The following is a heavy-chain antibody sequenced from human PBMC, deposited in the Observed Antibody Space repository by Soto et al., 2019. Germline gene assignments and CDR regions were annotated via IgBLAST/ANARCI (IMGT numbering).Heavy chain of an antibody. CDR1: GGSISSSSYY. V-gene: IGHV4-39*01. Sequence: PSETLSLTCTVSGGSISSSSYYWGWIRQPPGKGLEWIGSIYYSGSTYYNPSLKSRVTISVDTSKNQFPLKLSSVTAADTAVYYCVIGVNWFDPWGQGTLVTVSS. CDR2: IYYSGST. J-gene: IGHJ5*02. CDR3: VIGVNWFDP.